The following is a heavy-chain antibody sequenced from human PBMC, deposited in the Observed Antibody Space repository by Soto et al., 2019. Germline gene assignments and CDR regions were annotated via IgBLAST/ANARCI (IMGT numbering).Heavy chain of an antibody. J-gene: IGHJ1*01. Sequence: EVQLLESGGGLVQPGGSLRLSCAASGFTFSSSAMSWVRQAPGKGLDWVSAISGNGDTTYYADSVKGRFTISRYITKNPLYLQMTSPRAEDTAVYYCAKIRGYDLGSTTFQHWGQGTLVTVSS. V-gene: IGHV3-23*01. CDR2: ISGNGDTT. CDR3: AKIRGYDLGSTTFQH. CDR1: GFTFSSSA. D-gene: IGHD2-2*01.